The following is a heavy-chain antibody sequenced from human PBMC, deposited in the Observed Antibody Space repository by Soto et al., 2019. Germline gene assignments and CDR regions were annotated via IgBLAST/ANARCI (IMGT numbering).Heavy chain of an antibody. CDR3: ARVITVTNYYYYCGMDV. Sequence: EVQLVESGGGLVKPGGSLRLSCAASGFTFSSYSMNWVRQAPGKGLEWVSSISSSSSYIYYADSVKGRFTISRDNAKNSLYLQMNSLRAEDTAVYYCARVITVTNYYYYCGMDVWGQGTTVTVSS. D-gene: IGHD4-17*01. V-gene: IGHV3-21*01. J-gene: IGHJ6*02. CDR2: ISSSSSYI. CDR1: GFTFSSYS.